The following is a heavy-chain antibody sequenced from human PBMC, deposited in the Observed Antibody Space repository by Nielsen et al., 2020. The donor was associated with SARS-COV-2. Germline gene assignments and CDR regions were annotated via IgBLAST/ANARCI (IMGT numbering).Heavy chain of an antibody. J-gene: IGHJ4*02. V-gene: IGHV3-11*05. Sequence: GGSLRLSCAASGFTFSTYTMNWIRQAPGKGLEWVSYISSTGYTNYADSVRGRFTISRDNAKNSLYLQMNALRAEDTAVYYCAREGRKLPLDYWGQGTLVTVSS. CDR1: GFTFSTYT. CDR3: AREGRKLPLDY. D-gene: IGHD3-3*01. CDR2: ISSTGYT.